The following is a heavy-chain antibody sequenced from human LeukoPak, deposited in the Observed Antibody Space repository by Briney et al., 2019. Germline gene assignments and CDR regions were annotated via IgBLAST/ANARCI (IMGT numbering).Heavy chain of an antibody. CDR2: ISSSSSYI. CDR3: ARDLVVTSAY. CDR1: GFTFSDYY. J-gene: IGHJ4*02. Sequence: GGSLRLSCAASGFTFSDYYMSWIRQAPGKGLEWVSPISSSSSYIYYADSVKGRFTISRDNAKNTLYLQMNGLRAEDTAVYYCARDLVVTSAYWGQGTLVTVSS. V-gene: IGHV3-11*06. D-gene: IGHD2-2*01.